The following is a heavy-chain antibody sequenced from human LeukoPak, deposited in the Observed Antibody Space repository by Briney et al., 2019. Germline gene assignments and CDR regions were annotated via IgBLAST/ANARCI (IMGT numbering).Heavy chain of an antibody. J-gene: IGHJ6*03. V-gene: IGHV6-1*01. CDR2: TYYRSKWYN. D-gene: IGHD2-2*01. Sequence: SQTLSLTCAISGDSVSSNSAAWNWIRQSPSRGLEWLGRTYYRSKWYNDYAVSVKSRITINPDTSKNQFSLQLNSVTPEDTAVYYCARGHRYCSSTGCLTRYYYYYMDVWGKGTTVTVSS. CDR1: GDSVSSNSAA. CDR3: ARGHRYCSSTGCLTRYYYYYMDV.